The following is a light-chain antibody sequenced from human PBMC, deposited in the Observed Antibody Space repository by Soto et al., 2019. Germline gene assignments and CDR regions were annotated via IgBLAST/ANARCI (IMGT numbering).Light chain of an antibody. J-gene: IGKJ5*01. CDR1: QSVSNY. V-gene: IGKV3-20*01. CDR3: QQYDYLIT. Sequence: EIVLTQSPATLSLSPGERATLSCRASQSVSNYLAWYQQKPGQAPRLLIYDTFSRATGIPDRFSGSGSGTDFTLTISRLEPEDFAVYFCQQYDYLITFGQGTRLEIK. CDR2: DTF.